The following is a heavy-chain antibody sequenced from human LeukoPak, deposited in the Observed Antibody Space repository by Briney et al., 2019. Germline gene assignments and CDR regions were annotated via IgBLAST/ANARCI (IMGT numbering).Heavy chain of an antibody. CDR2: VYYNGST. Sequence: PSETLSLTRTVSGGSISSSSYYWGWIPHPPGRGLEWIGTVYYNGSTSYNPSLKSRVIISVDTSKNQFSLKLGSVTAADTAVYYCARVGGSTGYWGQGTLVTVSS. J-gene: IGHJ4*02. CDR3: ARVGGSTGY. V-gene: IGHV4-39*02. D-gene: IGHD2-2*01. CDR1: GGSISSSSYY.